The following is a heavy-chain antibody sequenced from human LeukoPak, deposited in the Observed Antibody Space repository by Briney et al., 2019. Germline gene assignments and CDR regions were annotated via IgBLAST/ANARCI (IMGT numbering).Heavy chain of an antibody. CDR2: IKQDGSEK. D-gene: IGHD6-19*01. CDR3: TILAVAGGEVFDY. J-gene: IGHJ4*02. Sequence: GGSLRLSCAASGFTFSSYWMSWVRQAPGKGLEWVANIKQDGSEKYYVDSVKGRFTISRDKAKNSLYLQMNSLRAEDTAVYYCTILAVAGGEVFDYWGQGTLVTVSS. V-gene: IGHV3-7*01. CDR1: GFTFSSYW.